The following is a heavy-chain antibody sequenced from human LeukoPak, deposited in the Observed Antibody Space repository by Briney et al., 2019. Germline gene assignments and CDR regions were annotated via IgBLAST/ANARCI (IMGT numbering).Heavy chain of an antibody. CDR1: GYSFTSYW. CDR2: IYPGDSDT. V-gene: IGHV5-51*01. D-gene: IGHD6-19*01. J-gene: IGHJ4*02. CDR3: ARHYTEWLEGFFDY. Sequence: GESPKISCKGSGYSFTSYWIGWLRQMPGKGLEWMGIIYPGDSDTRYSPSFQGQVTISADKSISTAYLQWSSLKASDTAMYYCARHYTEWLEGFFDYWGQGTLVTVSS.